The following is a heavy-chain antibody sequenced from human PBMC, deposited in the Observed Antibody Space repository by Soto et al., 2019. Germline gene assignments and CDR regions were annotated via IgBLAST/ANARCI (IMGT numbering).Heavy chain of an antibody. V-gene: IGHV3-33*01. D-gene: IGHD1-7*01. CDR3: AAATTWNFHLHY. J-gene: IGHJ4*02. CDR2: IWYDGSNR. Sequence: QVQLVESGGGVVQPGTSLRLSCAASGFTISTHGMHWVRQAPGKGLEWVANIWYDGSNRFYADSVKGRFTISKDNSKNTLYLQRSSLRAEDTAVYYCAAATTWNFHLHYGGQGTQVTVPS. CDR1: GFTISTHG.